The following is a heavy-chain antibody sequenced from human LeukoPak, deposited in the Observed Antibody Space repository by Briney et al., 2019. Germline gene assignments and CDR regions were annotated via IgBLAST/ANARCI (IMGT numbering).Heavy chain of an antibody. V-gene: IGHV6-1*01. CDR2: TYYRSKWYN. J-gene: IGHJ6*03. CDR3: ARGNSGYSYGVDYYYYYYMDV. CDR1: GDSVSSNSAA. Sequence: SQTLSLTCAISGDSVSSNSAAWNWIRQSPSRGLEWLGRTYYRSKWYNDYAVSVKSRITINPDTSKNQFSLQLNSVTPEDTAVYYCARGNSGYSYGVDYYYYYYMDVWGKGTTVTVSS. D-gene: IGHD5-18*01.